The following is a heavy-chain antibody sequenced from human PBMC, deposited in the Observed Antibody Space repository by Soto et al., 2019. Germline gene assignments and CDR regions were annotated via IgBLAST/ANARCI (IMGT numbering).Heavy chain of an antibody. D-gene: IGHD3-22*01. J-gene: IGHJ6*02. V-gene: IGHV5-51*01. Sequence: GESLKISCKGSGYSFTSYWIGWVRQMSGKGLEWMGIIYPGDSDTRYSPSFQGQVTISADKSISTAYLQWSSLKASDTAMYYCARQGYDSSGYYYFPYYYYYGMDVWGQGTTVTVSS. CDR2: IYPGDSDT. CDR3: ARQGYDSSGYYYFPYYYYYGMDV. CDR1: GYSFTSYW.